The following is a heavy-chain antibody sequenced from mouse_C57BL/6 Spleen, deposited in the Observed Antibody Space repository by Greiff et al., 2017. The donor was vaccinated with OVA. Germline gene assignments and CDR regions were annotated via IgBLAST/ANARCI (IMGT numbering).Heavy chain of an antibody. CDR1: GYAFSSYW. Sequence: QVQLQQSGAELVKPGASVKISCKASGYAFSSYWMNWVKQRPGKGLEWIGQIYPGDGDTNYNGKFKGKATLTADKSSSTAYMQLSSLTSEDSAVYFCASGHYGSSYNYWGQGTTLTVSS. CDR2: IYPGDGDT. D-gene: IGHD1-1*01. J-gene: IGHJ2*01. V-gene: IGHV1-80*01. CDR3: ASGHYGSSYNY.